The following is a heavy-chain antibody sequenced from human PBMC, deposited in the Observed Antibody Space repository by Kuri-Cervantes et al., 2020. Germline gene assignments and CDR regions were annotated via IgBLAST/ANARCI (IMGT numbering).Heavy chain of an antibody. CDR3: ARAYYPWDSSSWYEVVGYFDY. D-gene: IGHD6-13*01. CDR2: IYSGGST. V-gene: IGHV3-53*01. CDR1: GFTVSSSY. J-gene: IGHJ4*02. Sequence: GESLKISCVASGFTVSSSYMTWVRQAPEKGLEWVSVIYSGGSTYYADSVKGRFTMSRDNSKNTVYLQMNSLRAEDTAVYYCARAYYPWDSSSWYEVVGYFDYWGQGTLVTVSS.